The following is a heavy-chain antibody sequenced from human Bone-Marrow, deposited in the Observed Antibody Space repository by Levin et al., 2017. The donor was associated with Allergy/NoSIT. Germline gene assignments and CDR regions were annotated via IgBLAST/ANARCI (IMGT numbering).Heavy chain of an antibody. CDR1: GYTFTSYG. CDR2: ISAYNGNT. Sequence: GESLKISCKASGYTFTSYGISWVRQAPGQGLEWMGWISAYNGNTNYAQKLQGRVTMTTDTSTSTAYMELRSLRSDDTAVYYCARTHARRGYYDSSGYYYFDYWGQGTLVTVSS. J-gene: IGHJ4*02. CDR3: ARTHARRGYYDSSGYYYFDY. V-gene: IGHV1-18*01. D-gene: IGHD3-22*01.